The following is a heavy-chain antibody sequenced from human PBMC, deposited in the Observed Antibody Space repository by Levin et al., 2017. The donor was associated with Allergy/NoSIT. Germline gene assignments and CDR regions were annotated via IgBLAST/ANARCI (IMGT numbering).Heavy chain of an antibody. Sequence: GGSLRLSCAVSGFTFSNYAMNWVRQAPGKGLEWVSVISGSGGSTFYADSVRGRFTVSRDNSKNTLYRQIKSLRDEDTARYYCAKEAVYEEVSASVWYFDVWGRGTLLTVSS. CDR3: AKEAVYEEVSASVWYFDV. D-gene: IGHD2-15*01. J-gene: IGHJ2*01. V-gene: IGHV3-23*01. CDR2: ISGSGGST. CDR1: GFTFSNYA.